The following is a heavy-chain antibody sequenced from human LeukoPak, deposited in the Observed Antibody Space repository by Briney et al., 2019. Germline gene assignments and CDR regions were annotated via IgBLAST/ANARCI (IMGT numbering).Heavy chain of an antibody. CDR2: IDWDDDK. Sequence: SGPALAKPTQTLTLTCTFSGFSLSTSGMCVSWIRQPPGKALEWLARIDWDDDKFYSTSLKTRLSTSKDTSKNQVVLTMTNMDPVDTATYFCARTSNCSNTTCFYYFDHWGQGTLVTVSS. CDR3: ARTSNCSNTTCFYYFDH. V-gene: IGHV2-70*17. CDR1: GFSLSTSGMC. D-gene: IGHD2-2*01. J-gene: IGHJ4*02.